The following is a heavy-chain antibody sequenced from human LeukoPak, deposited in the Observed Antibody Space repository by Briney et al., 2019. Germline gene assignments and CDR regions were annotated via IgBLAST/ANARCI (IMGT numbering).Heavy chain of an antibody. J-gene: IGHJ4*02. CDR2: IKQDGSEK. CDR1: GFTFSTSW. D-gene: IGHD3-9*01. CDR3: ARDYTYYDVLTGYSTNYYFDY. Sequence: PGGSLRLSCAASGFTFSTSWMSWVRQAPGKGLEWVANIKQDGSEKYYVDSVKGRFTISRDNAKNSLYLQMNSLRAEDTAVYYCARDYTYYDVLTGYSTNYYFDYWGQGTLVTVSS. V-gene: IGHV3-7*01.